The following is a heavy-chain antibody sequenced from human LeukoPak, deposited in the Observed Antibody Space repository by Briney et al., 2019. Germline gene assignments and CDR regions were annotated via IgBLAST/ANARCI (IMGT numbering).Heavy chain of an antibody. D-gene: IGHD3-22*01. V-gene: IGHV1-69*05. Sequence: SVKVSCKASGGTFSSYAISWVRQAPGRGLEWMGRIIPIFGTANYAQKFQGRVTITTDESTSTAYMELSSLRSEDTAMYYCARVEMVRSYYDSSGYYYVKDYWGQGTLVTVSS. CDR2: IIPIFGTA. CDR3: ARVEMVRSYYDSSGYYYVKDY. J-gene: IGHJ4*02. CDR1: GGTFSSYA.